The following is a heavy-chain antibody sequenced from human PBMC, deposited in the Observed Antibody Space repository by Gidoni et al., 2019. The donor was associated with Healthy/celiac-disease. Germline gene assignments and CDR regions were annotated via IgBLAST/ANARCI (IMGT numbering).Heavy chain of an antibody. V-gene: IGHV4-30-4*01. J-gene: IGHJ5*02. CDR3: ARGKRRFLEWFPTSLNWFDP. CDR1: GGSISSGDYS. CDR2: IYYSGST. Sequence: QVQLQESGPGLAKPSQNLSITGTVSGGSISSGDYSWSWIRQPPGKGLEWLGYIYYSGSTYYNPSLKSRVTISVDTSKNQFALKLSAVTAADTAVYYCARGKRRFLEWFPTSLNWFDPWGQGTLVTVSS. D-gene: IGHD3-3*01.